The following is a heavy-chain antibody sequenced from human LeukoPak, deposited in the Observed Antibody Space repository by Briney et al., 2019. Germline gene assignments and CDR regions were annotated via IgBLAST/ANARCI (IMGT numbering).Heavy chain of an antibody. J-gene: IGHJ4*02. Sequence: GGSLRLSRAASGFTFSSYGMHWVRQASGKGLEWVAVIWYDGSNKYYADSVKGRFTISRDNSKNTLYLQMNSLRAEDTAVYYCARDYYGSGSYPDYWGQGTLVTVSS. D-gene: IGHD3-10*01. CDR1: GFTFSSYG. CDR3: ARDYYGSGSYPDY. CDR2: IWYDGSNK. V-gene: IGHV3-33*01.